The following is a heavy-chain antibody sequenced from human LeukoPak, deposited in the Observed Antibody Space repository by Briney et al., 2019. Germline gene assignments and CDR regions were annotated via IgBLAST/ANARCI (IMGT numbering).Heavy chain of an antibody. J-gene: IGHJ4*02. CDR1: GGTFSSYA. D-gene: IGHD3-3*01. Sequence: GASVKVSCKASGGTFSSYAINWVRQAPGQGLEWMGWINPNSGGTNYAQKFQGRVTMTRDTSISTAYMELSRLRSDDTAVYYCARGPPLRFPFDYWGQGTLVTVSS. CDR2: INPNSGGT. CDR3: ARGPPLRFPFDY. V-gene: IGHV1-2*02.